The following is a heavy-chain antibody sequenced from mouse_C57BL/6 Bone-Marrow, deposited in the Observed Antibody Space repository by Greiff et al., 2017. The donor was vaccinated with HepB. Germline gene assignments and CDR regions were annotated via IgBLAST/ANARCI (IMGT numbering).Heavy chain of an antibody. CDR1: GYTFTSYG. D-gene: IGHD1-1*01. Sequence: VQLQQSGAELARPGASVKLSCKASGYTFTSYGISWVKQRTGQGLEWIGEIYPRSGNTYYNEKFKGKATLTADKSSSTAYMELRSLTSEDSAVYFCARGGTTVVAYFDYWGQGTTRTVSS. CDR2: IYPRSGNT. J-gene: IGHJ2*01. V-gene: IGHV1-81*01. CDR3: ARGGTTVVAYFDY.